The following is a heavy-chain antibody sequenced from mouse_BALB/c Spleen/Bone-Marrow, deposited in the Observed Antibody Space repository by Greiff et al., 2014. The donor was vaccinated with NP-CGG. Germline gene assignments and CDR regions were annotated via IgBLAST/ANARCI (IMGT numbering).Heavy chain of an antibody. Sequence: VPLQPSGPGLGKPFPSLSLPFPVTGYSITRNYSWDWVRQFSGKKMEWMGYISYSANTNYNPSLKSRISITRDTSKNLFFLQLNSVTAEDTATYYCTRGTTAGFAYWGLGTLVTVSA. V-gene: IGHV3-2*02. CDR3: TRGTTAGFAY. D-gene: IGHD1-2*01. J-gene: IGHJ3*01. CDR2: ISYSANT. CDR1: GYSITRNYS.